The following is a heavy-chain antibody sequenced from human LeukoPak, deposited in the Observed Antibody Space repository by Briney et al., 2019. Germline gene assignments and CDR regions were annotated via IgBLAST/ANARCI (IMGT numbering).Heavy chain of an antibody. CDR1: GFTFSSYG. CDR3: ARDLGWLHYAD. CDR2: INSDGSST. J-gene: IGHJ4*02. V-gene: IGHV3-74*01. D-gene: IGHD5-12*01. Sequence: PGGSLRLSCAASGFTFSSYGMHWVRQAPGKGLVWVSRINSDGSSTSYADSVKGRFTISRDNAKNTLYLQMNSLRADDTAIYYCARDLGWLHYADWGQGTLVTVSS.